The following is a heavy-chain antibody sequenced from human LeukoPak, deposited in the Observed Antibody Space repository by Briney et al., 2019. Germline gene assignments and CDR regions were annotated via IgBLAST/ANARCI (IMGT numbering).Heavy chain of an antibody. CDR1: GGSIRSSNYY. D-gene: IGHD3-9*01. V-gene: IGHV4-39*01. CDR2: IYYSGSI. CDR3: ELYDILTGYPQFKDDY. J-gene: IGHJ4*02. Sequence: SETLSLTCTVSGGSIRSSNYYWGWIRQPPGKGLEWIGSIYYSGSIYYNPSLKSRVTISVDTSKNQFSLKLSSVTAADTAVYYCELYDILTGYPQFKDDYWGQGTLVTVSS.